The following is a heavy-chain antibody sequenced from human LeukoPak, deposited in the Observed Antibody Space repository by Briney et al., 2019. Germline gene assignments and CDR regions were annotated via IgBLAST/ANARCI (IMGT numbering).Heavy chain of an antibody. Sequence: GGSLRLSCAASGFTFSSYWMSWVRQAPGKGLEWAGRIKSKANGETIDYAAPVKGRFTISRDDSENTVYLQMNSLKTEDTAVYYCATGINFDHWGQGILVTVSS. CDR1: GFTFSSYW. D-gene: IGHD1-14*01. V-gene: IGHV3-15*01. CDR2: IKSKANGETI. CDR3: ATGINFDH. J-gene: IGHJ4*02.